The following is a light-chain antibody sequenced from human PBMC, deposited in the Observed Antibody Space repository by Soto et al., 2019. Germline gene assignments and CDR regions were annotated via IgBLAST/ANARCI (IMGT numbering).Light chain of an antibody. CDR1: QSVSSS. V-gene: IGKV3-11*01. J-gene: IGKJ4*01. Sequence: EILLTQSPSTLSLSPGERAPLSCRASQSVSSSLAWYQQKPGQAPTLLIYDASNRATGSPARFSGSGSGTDFTLTISSLAPEDFEPYYCQQRSNWPLTFGGGTKVDNK. CDR3: QQRSNWPLT. CDR2: DAS.